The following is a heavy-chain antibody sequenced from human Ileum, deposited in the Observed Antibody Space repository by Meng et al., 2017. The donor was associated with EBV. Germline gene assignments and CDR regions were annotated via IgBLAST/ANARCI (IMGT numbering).Heavy chain of an antibody. CDR3: AQRHSSSSGPVY. J-gene: IGHJ4*02. CDR2: LHSDDSK. V-gene: IGHV2-5*02. Sequence: QLPVTAPAPPTVTPTPTVTPTVTFYGFSLTTDRVSVGWIRQPPGKALEWLALLHSDDSKQYSPSLQSRLTIATDTSQNQVVLTMTNLDPADTGTYFCAQRHSSSSGPVYWGQGSLVTVSS. CDR1: GFSLTTDRVS. D-gene: IGHD6-13*01.